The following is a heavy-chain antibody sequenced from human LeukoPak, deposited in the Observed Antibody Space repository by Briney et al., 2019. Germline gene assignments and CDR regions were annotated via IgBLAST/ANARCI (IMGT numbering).Heavy chain of an antibody. CDR3: AKVAGCSGGSCYSPDAFDI. V-gene: IGHV3-43*02. Sequence: GGFLRLSCAASGFTFDDYAMHWVRQAPGKGLEWVSLISGDGGSTYYADSVKGRFTISRDNSKNSLYLQMNSLRTEDTALYYCAKVAGCSGGSCYSPDAFDIWGQGTMVTVSS. CDR2: ISGDGGST. CDR1: GFTFDDYA. J-gene: IGHJ3*02. D-gene: IGHD2-15*01.